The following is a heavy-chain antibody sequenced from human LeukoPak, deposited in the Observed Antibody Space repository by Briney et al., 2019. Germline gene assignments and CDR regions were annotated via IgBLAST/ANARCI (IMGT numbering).Heavy chain of an antibody. V-gene: IGHV3-66*01. CDR2: IHNVGPT. CDR1: GFTVSSNH. J-gene: IGHJ5*02. Sequence: GGSLRLSCAASGFTVSSNHITWVRQAPGKGLEWVSVIHNVGPTYYADSVKGRFSISRDNSKNTVSLQMNSLRVEDTAVYYCARRVVVAATRFRWFDPWGQGTLVTVSS. D-gene: IGHD2-15*01. CDR3: ARRVVVAATRFRWFDP.